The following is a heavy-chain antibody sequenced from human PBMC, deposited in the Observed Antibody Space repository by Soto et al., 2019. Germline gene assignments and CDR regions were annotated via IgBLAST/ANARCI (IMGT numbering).Heavy chain of an antibody. CDR3: TTDPVTMIVVVPSSG. CDR2: IKTKTDGGTT. V-gene: IGHV3-15*07. D-gene: IGHD3-22*01. J-gene: IGHJ4*02. CDR1: GFTFSNAW. Sequence: GGSLRLSCAASGFTFSNAWMNWVRQAPGKGLEWVGRIKTKTDGGTTDYAAPVKGRFTISRDDSKNTLYLQMNSLKTEDTAVYYCTTDPVTMIVVVPSSGWGQGTLVTVSS.